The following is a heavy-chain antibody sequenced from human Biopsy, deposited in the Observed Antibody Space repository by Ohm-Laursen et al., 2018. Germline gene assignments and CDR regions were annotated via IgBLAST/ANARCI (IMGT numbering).Heavy chain of an antibody. V-gene: IGHV4-31*03. Sequence: TLSLTCTVSGVSINGGRYYWNWLRHHPGMGLEWIGNIFYSANTYSNPSLKSRVTISADTSNNQFSLKLSSVTAADTDVDYCARLGSGGYFPRFFDFWGQGTLVTVSS. CDR1: GVSINGGRYY. J-gene: IGHJ4*02. CDR3: ARLGSGGYFPRFFDF. CDR2: IFYSANT. D-gene: IGHD2-21*02.